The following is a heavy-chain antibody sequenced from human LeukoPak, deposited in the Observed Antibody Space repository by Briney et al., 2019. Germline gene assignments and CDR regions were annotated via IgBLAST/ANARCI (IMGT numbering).Heavy chain of an antibody. J-gene: IGHJ4*02. CDR1: GGTFSSYA. Sequence: ASVKVSCKASGGTFSSYAISWVRQAPGQGLEWMGGIIPIFGTANYAQKFQGRVTITADESTSTAYMELSSLRSEDTAVYYCARDHVAPFADAGYWGQGTLVTVSS. D-gene: IGHD2-2*01. CDR3: ARDHVAPFADAGY. V-gene: IGHV1-69*13. CDR2: IIPIFGTA.